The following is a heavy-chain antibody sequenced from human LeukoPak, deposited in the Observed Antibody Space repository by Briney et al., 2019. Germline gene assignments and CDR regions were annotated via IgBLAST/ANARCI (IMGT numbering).Heavy chain of an antibody. CDR3: ARGGFGDLLDY. Sequence: KTSQTLSLTCAVSGGSISSGGYSWSWIRRPPGKGLEWIGYIYHSGSTYYNPSLKSRVTISVDRSKNQFSLKLSSVTAADTAVYYCARGGFGDLLDYWGQGTLVTVSS. CDR1: GGSISSGGYS. CDR2: IYHSGST. D-gene: IGHD3-10*01. J-gene: IGHJ4*02. V-gene: IGHV4-30-2*01.